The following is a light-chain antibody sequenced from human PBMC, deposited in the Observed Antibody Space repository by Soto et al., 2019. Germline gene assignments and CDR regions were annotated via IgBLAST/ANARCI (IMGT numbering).Light chain of an antibody. V-gene: IGLV7-46*01. CDR1: TGPVTSGHY. Sequence: QAVVTQEPSLTVSPRGTVTLTCDSSTGPVTSGHYPYWLQQKPGQVPRTLIYDTNNKHSWTPARFSGSLLGGKAALTLSGAQPEDEADYYCLLSHDGVRVFGGGTKLTVL. J-gene: IGLJ3*02. CDR3: LLSHDGVRV. CDR2: DTN.